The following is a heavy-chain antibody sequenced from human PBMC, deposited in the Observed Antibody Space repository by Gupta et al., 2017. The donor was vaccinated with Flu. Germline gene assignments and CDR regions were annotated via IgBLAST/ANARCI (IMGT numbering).Heavy chain of an antibody. J-gene: IGHJ6*02. D-gene: IGHD6-6*01. Sequence: QVQLVQSGAEVKKPGSSVKVSCKASGGTFSSYTISWVRQAPGQGREWMGRIIPILGIANYAQKFQGRVTITADKSTSTAYMELSSLRSEDTAVYYCAMNSELAARPSPDGEYYGMDVWGQGTTVTVSS. CDR2: IIPILGIA. CDR3: AMNSELAARPSPDGEYYGMDV. V-gene: IGHV1-69*02. CDR1: GGTFSSYT.